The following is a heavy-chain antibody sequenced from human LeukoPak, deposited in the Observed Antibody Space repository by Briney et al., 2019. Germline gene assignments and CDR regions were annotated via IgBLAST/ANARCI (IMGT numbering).Heavy chain of an antibody. D-gene: IGHD6-13*01. CDR1: AFTFSSNA. Sequence: PGGSLRLSCAASAFTFSSNAMSWVRPAPGKGLEWVSAISGSGGSTYYAYPVKGRFTISRDNSKNTLYLQMNSLRAEDTAVYYCAKGGYGIAAAGTRTPHDYWGQGTLVTVSS. V-gene: IGHV3-23*01. CDR2: ISGSGGST. J-gene: IGHJ4*02. CDR3: AKGGYGIAAAGTRTPHDY.